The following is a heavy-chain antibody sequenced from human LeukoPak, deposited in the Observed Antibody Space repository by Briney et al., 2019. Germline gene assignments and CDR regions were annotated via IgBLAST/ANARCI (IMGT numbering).Heavy chain of an antibody. CDR3: AKDTYYYGLDYYYGMDV. Sequence: GRSLRLSCAASGFTFSSYGMHWVRQAPGKGLEWVAVISYDGSNKYYADSVKGRFTISRDNSKNTLYLQMNSLRAEDTAVYYRAKDTYYYGLDYYYGMDVWGKGTTVTVSS. CDR1: GFTFSSYG. J-gene: IGHJ6*04. CDR2: ISYDGSNK. D-gene: IGHD3-10*01. V-gene: IGHV3-30*18.